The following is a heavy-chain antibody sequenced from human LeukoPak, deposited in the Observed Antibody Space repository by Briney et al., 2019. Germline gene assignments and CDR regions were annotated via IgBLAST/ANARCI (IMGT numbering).Heavy chain of an antibody. CDR1: RFTFSSYW. Sequence: PGGSLRLSCAASRFTFSSYWMSWVRQAPGKGLEWVANIQQDGSEKYYVDSVKGRFTISRDNAKNPLYLQMNSLRAEDTAVYYCARDARVVLDYWGQGTLVTVSS. CDR3: ARDARVVLDY. V-gene: IGHV3-7*01. CDR2: IQQDGSEK. D-gene: IGHD2-2*01. J-gene: IGHJ4*02.